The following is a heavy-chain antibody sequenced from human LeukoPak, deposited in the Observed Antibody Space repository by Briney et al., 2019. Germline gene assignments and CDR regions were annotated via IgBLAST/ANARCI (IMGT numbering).Heavy chain of an antibody. J-gene: IGHJ5*02. CDR2: IIPIFGTA. D-gene: IGHD2-15*01. Sequence: SVKVSCKASGGTSSSYAISWVRQAPGQGLEWMGRIIPIFGTANYAQKFQGRVTITTDESTSTAYMELSSLRSEDTAVYYCARDRGVVVAAHNWFDPWGQGTLVTVSS. CDR3: ARDRGVVVAAHNWFDP. V-gene: IGHV1-69*05. CDR1: GGTSSSYA.